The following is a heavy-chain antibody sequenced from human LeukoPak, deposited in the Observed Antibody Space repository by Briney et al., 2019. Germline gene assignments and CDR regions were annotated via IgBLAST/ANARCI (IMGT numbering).Heavy chain of an antibody. CDR3: ATPGHSSGYYYDY. D-gene: IGHD3-22*01. Sequence: SETLSLTCAVYGGSFSGYYWSWIRQPPGKGLEWIGEINHSGSTNYNPSLKSRVTISVDTSKNQFSLKPSSVTAADTAVYYCATPGHSSGYYYDYWGQGTLVTVSS. J-gene: IGHJ4*02. V-gene: IGHV4-34*01. CDR1: GGSFSGYY. CDR2: INHSGST.